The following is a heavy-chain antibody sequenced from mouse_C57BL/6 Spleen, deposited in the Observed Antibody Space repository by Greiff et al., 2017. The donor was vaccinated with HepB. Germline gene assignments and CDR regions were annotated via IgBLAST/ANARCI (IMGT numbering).Heavy chain of an antibody. D-gene: IGHD2-3*01. V-gene: IGHV8-12*01. CDR3: ARRDYDGYYEFAY. CDR1: GFSLSTSGMG. J-gene: IGHJ3*01. Sequence: QVTLKESGPGILQSSQTLSLTCSFSGFSLSTSGMGVSWIRQPSGKGLEWLAHIYWDDDKRYNPSLKSRLTISKDTSRNQVFLKITSVDTADTATYYCARRDYDGYYEFAYWGQGTLVTVSA. CDR2: IYWDDDK.